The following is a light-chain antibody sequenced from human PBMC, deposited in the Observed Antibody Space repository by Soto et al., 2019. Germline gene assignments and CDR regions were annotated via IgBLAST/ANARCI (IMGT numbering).Light chain of an antibody. CDR2: AAS. Sequence: DIQLTQSPSSLSASVGARVTITCQASQSISSYFNWYQQKPGKAPKLLIYAASSLQSGVPSRFSGSGSGTDFTLTISSLQPEDFATYYCQQSYRTPRTFGQGTKVEIK. V-gene: IGKV1-39*01. CDR3: QQSYRTPRT. CDR1: QSISSY. J-gene: IGKJ1*01.